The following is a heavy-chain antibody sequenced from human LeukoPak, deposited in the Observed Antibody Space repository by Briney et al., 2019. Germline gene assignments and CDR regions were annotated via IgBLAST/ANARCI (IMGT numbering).Heavy chain of an antibody. CDR1: GGSISSYY. Sequence: SETLSLTCTVSGGSISSYYWGWIRQPPGKGLEWIGSIYYSGCTYYNPSLKSRVTISVDTSKNQLSLKLSSVTAADTAVYYCARTQLGYAFDIWGQGTMVTVSS. V-gene: IGHV4-39*07. CDR3: ARTQLGYAFDI. J-gene: IGHJ3*02. D-gene: IGHD1-1*01. CDR2: IYYSGCT.